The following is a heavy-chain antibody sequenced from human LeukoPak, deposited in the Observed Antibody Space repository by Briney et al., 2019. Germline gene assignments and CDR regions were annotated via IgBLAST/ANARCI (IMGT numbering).Heavy chain of an antibody. CDR2: IYYSGST. Sequence: SETLSLTCTVSGGSISSSSYYWGWIRQPPGKGLEWIGSIYYSGSTYYNPSLKSRVTISVDTSKNQFSLKLSSVAAADTAVYYCARREARPGYYYDSSGYYGEDYWGQGTLVTVSS. J-gene: IGHJ4*02. CDR1: GGSISSSSYY. D-gene: IGHD3-22*01. CDR3: ARREARPGYYYDSSGYYGEDY. V-gene: IGHV4-39*01.